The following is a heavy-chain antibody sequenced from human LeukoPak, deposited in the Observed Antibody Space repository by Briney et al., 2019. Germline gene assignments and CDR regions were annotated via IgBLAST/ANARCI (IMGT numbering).Heavy chain of an antibody. CDR2: MSPNSGNT. V-gene: IGHV1-8*01. CDR1: GYTFTGYD. Sequence: GASVKVSCKASGYTFTGYDINWVRQATGQGLEWLGWMSPNSGNTGYAQKFQGRVTMTRDTSISTAYMELTSLRSEDTAVYYCMRGGGGNLIGAWGQGTLVTVSS. CDR3: MRGGGGNLIGA. J-gene: IGHJ5*02. D-gene: IGHD2-15*01.